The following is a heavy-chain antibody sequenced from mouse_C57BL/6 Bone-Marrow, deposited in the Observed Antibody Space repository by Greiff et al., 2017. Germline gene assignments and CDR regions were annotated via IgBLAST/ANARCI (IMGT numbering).Heavy chain of an antibody. Sequence: VQLQQPGAELVKPGASVKMSCKASGYTFTSYWITWVKQRPGQGLEWIGDIYPGSGSTNYNEKFKSKATLTVDTSSSTAYMELNSLTSEDSAVYYCARLVAPYYAMDYWGQGTSVTVSS. J-gene: IGHJ4*01. CDR2: IYPGSGST. V-gene: IGHV1-55*01. CDR1: GYTFTSYW. CDR3: ARLVAPYYAMDY. D-gene: IGHD1-1*01.